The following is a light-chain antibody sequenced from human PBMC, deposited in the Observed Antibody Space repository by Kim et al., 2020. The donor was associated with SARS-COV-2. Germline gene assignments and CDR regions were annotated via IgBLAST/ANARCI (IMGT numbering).Light chain of an antibody. J-gene: IGLJ3*02. CDR2: GVS. CDR1: SSDVGGYNY. Sequence: GQSVTISCTGTSSDVGGYNYVSWYQQHPGKAPKLMIHGVSKRPSGVPDRFSGSKSGNTASLTVSGLQAEDEADYFCSSYAASNNWVFGGGTQLTVL. CDR3: SSYAASNNWV. V-gene: IGLV2-8*01.